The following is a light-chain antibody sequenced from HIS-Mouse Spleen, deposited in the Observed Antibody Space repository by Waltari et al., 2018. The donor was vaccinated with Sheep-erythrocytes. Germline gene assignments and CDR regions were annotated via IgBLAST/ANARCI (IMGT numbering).Light chain of an antibody. CDR3: QQYNNWPPPYT. CDR1: QSVSSN. V-gene: IGKV3-15*01. J-gene: IGKJ2*01. Sequence: EIVMTQSPATLSVSPGDRATLSCRASQSVSSNLAWYQQKPGQAPRLLIYGASTRATGIPARFSGSGSGTECTLTISSMQSEDFAVYYCQQYNNWPPPYTFGQGTKLEIK. CDR2: GAS.